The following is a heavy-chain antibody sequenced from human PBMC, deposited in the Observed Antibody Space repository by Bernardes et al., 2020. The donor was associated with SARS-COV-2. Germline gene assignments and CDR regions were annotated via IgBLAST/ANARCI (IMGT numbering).Heavy chain of an antibody. Sequence: GGSLRLSCAASGFTFNNYAMSWVRQAPGKGLEWVSAISGTGDSPYYADSVRGRFTISRDNSRNTLYLQMNSLRVEDTAIYYCAKVVQGPVVGKDSFDSWGQGTLVSVSS. J-gene: IGHJ4*02. V-gene: IGHV3-23*01. CDR2: ISGTGDSP. D-gene: IGHD1-1*01. CDR1: GFTFNNYA. CDR3: AKVVQGPVVGKDSFDS.